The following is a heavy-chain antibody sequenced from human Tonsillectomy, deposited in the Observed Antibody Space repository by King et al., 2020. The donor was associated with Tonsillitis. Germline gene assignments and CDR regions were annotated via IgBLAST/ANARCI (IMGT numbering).Heavy chain of an antibody. D-gene: IGHD2-2*01. Sequence: VQLVESGGGVVQPGRSLRLSCAASGFTFSSYGMHWVRQAPGKGLEWVAVMWYDGSNKLYADSVKGRFTISRDNSKNTLYLQMNSLRAEDTAGYYCARDSRRGSSTICLGYWGQGTLVSVSS. J-gene: IGHJ4*02. V-gene: IGHV3-33*01. CDR3: ARDSRRGSSTICLGY. CDR1: GFTFSSYG. CDR2: MWYDGSNK.